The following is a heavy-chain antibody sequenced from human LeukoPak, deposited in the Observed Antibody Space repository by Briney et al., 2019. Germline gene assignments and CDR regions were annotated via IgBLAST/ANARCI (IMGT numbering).Heavy chain of an antibody. CDR1: GGSISSSSYS. Sequence: SETLSLTCTVSGGSISSSSYSWGWIRQPPGKGLEWIGSIYYSGSTYYNPSLKSRVTISVDTSKNQFSLKLSSVTAADTAVYYCASPVGSGYWGQGTLVTVSS. CDR3: ASPVGSGY. CDR2: IYYSGST. J-gene: IGHJ4*02. D-gene: IGHD1-26*01. V-gene: IGHV4-39*01.